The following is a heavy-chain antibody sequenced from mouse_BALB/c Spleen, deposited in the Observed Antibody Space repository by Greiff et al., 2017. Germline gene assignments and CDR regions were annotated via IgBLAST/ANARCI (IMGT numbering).Heavy chain of an antibody. CDR1: GYAFSSYW. CDR3: ARREYGSPWYFDV. V-gene: IGHV1-80*01. Sequence: QVQLQQSGAELVRPGSSVKISCKASGYAFSSYWMNWVKQRPGQGLEWIGQIYPGDGDTNYNGKFKGKATLTADKSSSTAYMQLSSLTSEDSAVYFCARREYGSPWYFDVWGAGTTVTVSS. CDR2: IYPGDGDT. D-gene: IGHD1-1*01. J-gene: IGHJ1*01.